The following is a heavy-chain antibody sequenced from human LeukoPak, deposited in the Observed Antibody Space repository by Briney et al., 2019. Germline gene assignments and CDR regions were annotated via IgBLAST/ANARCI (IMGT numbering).Heavy chain of an antibody. J-gene: IGHJ4*02. V-gene: IGHV3-11*04. D-gene: IGHD3-9*01. CDR1: GFTFSDYY. CDR3: ARWDILTGYYQYYFDY. Sequence: PGGSLRLSCAASGFTFSDYYMSWIRQAPGKGLEWVSYISSSGSTIYYADSVKGRFTISRDNAKNSLYLQMNSLRAEDTAVYYCARWDILTGYYQYYFDYWGQGTLVTVSS. CDR2: ISSSGSTI.